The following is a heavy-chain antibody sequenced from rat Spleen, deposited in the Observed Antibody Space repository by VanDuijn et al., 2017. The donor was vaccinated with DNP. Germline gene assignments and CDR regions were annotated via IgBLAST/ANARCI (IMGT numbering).Heavy chain of an antibody. Sequence: EVQLVESGGGLVQPGRSLKLFCAASGFTFSDYYMAWIRQAPTKGLEWVAYIRYDGGNTKYGDSVKGRFTISRDNAKNTLYLQMNSLRSEDMATYYCVRWNSGHFDYWGQGVMVPVSS. J-gene: IGHJ2*01. D-gene: IGHD4-3*01. V-gene: IGHV5-22*01. CDR2: IRYDGGNT. CDR3: VRWNSGHFDY. CDR1: GFTFSDYY.